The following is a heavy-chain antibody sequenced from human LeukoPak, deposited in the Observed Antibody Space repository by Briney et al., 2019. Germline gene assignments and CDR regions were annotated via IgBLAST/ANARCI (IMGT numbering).Heavy chain of an antibody. CDR1: GDSISNNSYY. Sequence: SETLSLTCTVSGDSISNNSYYWGWIRQPPGKGLEWIGSIYHSGSTYYNPSLKSRVTISVDTSKNQFSLKLSSVTAADTAVYYRARVDQIFGVVILFDYWGQGTLVTVSS. J-gene: IGHJ4*02. V-gene: IGHV4-39*07. D-gene: IGHD3-3*01. CDR3: ARVDQIFGVVILFDY. CDR2: IYHSGST.